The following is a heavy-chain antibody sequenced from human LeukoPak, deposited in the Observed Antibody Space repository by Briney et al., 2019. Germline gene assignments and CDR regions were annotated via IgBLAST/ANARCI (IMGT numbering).Heavy chain of an antibody. J-gene: IGHJ6*03. CDR1: GFTSSSYG. Sequence: GGSLRLSCAASGFTSSSYGMHWVRQAPGKGLEWVAVIWYDGSNKYYADSVKGRFTISRDNSKNTLYLQMNSLRAEDTAVYYCAKAIRGMAAAGTRYYYYMDVWGKGTTVTVSS. D-gene: IGHD6-13*01. CDR2: IWYDGSNK. V-gene: IGHV3-33*06. CDR3: AKAIRGMAAAGTRYYYYMDV.